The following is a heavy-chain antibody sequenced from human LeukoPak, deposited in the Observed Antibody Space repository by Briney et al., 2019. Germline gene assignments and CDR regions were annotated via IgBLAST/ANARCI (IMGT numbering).Heavy chain of an antibody. CDR3: ARDPYSGSYGNYYYYFMDV. D-gene: IGHD1-26*01. Sequence: GRSLRLSCAASGFTFSSYNMNWVRQAPGKGLEWVSSITSGSSYIYYADSVKGRFTISRDNAKNSLFLQMNSLRAEDTAVYYCARDPYSGSYGNYYYYFMDVWGKGTTVTISS. CDR2: ITSGSSYI. V-gene: IGHV3-21*01. J-gene: IGHJ6*03. CDR1: GFTFSSYN.